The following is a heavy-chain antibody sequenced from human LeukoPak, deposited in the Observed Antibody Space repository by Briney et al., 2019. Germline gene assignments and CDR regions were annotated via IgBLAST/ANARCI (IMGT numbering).Heavy chain of an antibody. D-gene: IGHD1-26*01. V-gene: IGHV3-23*01. CDR3: AKDLGVGATSGVAY. CDR1: GFTFSSYA. J-gene: IGHJ4*02. Sequence: GGSLRLSCAASGFTFSSYAMSWVRQAPGKGLEWVSAISGSGGSTYYADSVKGRLTISRDNSKNTLYLQMNSLRAEDTAVCYCAKDLGVGATSGVAYWGQGTLVTVSS. CDR2: ISGSGGST.